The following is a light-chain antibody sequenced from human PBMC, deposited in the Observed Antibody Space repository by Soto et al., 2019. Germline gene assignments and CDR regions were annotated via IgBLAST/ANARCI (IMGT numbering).Light chain of an antibody. CDR1: SSDVGSYDY. J-gene: IGLJ1*01. Sequence: QSVLTQLASVSRSPGQSITFSYTGTSSDVGSYDYVSWHQQHPGKAPKLIIYDVNNRPSGVPSRFSGSKSGNTASLTISGLQTEDEADYYCCAYSTSGTHVFGTVTKVTVL. CDR2: DVN. V-gene: IGLV2-14*03. CDR3: CAYSTSGTHV.